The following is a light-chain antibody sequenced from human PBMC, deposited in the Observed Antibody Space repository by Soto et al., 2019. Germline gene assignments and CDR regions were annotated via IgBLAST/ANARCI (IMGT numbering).Light chain of an antibody. CDR2: EVS. V-gene: IGLV2-14*01. J-gene: IGLJ1*01. Sequence: QSVLTQPASVSGSPGQSITISCTGTSSDVGAYDYVSWYQQHPGKAPKVMIYEVSNWPSGVSNRFSGSKSGNTASLTISGLQAEDEAEYHCSSYTTTNTYVFGTGTKVTVL. CDR1: SSDVGAYDY. CDR3: SSYTTTNTYV.